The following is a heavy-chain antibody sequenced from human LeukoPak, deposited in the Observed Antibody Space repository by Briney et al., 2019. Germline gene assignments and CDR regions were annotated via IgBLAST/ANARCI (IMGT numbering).Heavy chain of an antibody. CDR2: INPNSGGT. Sequence: ASVKVSCTASGYTFTGYYMHWVRQAPGQGLEWMGWINPNSGGTNYAQKFQGRVTMTRDTSITTVYMELSRLRSDDTAVYYCARGQENAYNYMAVWGKGTTVTVSS. V-gene: IGHV1-2*02. CDR1: GYTFTGYY. J-gene: IGHJ6*03. CDR3: ARGQENAYNYMAV.